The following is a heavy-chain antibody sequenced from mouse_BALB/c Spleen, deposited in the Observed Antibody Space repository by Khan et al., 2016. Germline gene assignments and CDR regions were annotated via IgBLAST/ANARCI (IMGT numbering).Heavy chain of an antibody. D-gene: IGHD3-1*01. CDR2: INTETGEP. V-gene: IGHV9-2-1*01. Sequence: QIQLVQSGPELKKPGETVKISCKASGYTFTDYSMHWVKQAPGKGLKWMGWINTETGEPTYADDFTSRFAFSLATSASTASLQINNLKNEDTATYFCATSARSYAMDYWGQGSSVTVSS. CDR3: ATSARSYAMDY. J-gene: IGHJ4*01. CDR1: GYTFTDYS.